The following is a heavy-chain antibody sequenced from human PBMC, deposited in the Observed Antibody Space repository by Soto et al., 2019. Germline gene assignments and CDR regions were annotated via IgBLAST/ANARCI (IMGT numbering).Heavy chain of an antibody. V-gene: IGHV3-66*01. CDR2: LYSGGST. CDR3: ARGAGYSSGWPYYFDY. Sequence: EVQLVESGGDLVQPGESLRLSCAASGVTVSSNFMTWVRQAPGKGLEWVSVLYSGGSTYYLDAMRGRFSISRDDSKNTRYLQMNSLRAEDTAVYYCARGAGYSSGWPYYFDYRGQGTLVTVSS. J-gene: IGHJ4*02. D-gene: IGHD6-19*01. CDR1: GVTVSSNF.